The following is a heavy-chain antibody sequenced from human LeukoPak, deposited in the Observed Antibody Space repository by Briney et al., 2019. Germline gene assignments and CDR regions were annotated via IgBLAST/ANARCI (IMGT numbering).Heavy chain of an antibody. CDR2: LIENGATT. CDR1: GFTFSSHA. V-gene: IGHV3-23*01. Sequence: TGGSLRLSCAAPGFTFSSHAMSWVRRAPGKGLEWVSGLIENGATTYYADSVKGRFTISRDNSRNTMYLQMNSLRVEDTAVYYCVKDYQVGNSPAFGDYWGQGTLVTISS. CDR3: VKDYQVGNSPAFGDY. D-gene: IGHD1-26*01. J-gene: IGHJ4*02.